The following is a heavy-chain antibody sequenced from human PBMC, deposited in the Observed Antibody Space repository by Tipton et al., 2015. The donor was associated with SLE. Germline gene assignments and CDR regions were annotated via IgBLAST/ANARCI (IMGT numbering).Heavy chain of an antibody. V-gene: IGHV3-23*03. Sequence: SLRLSCAASEFPFSNYAMNWVRQGPGKGLEWVSVIYTGGSTYYADSVKGRFTISRDNSKNTLYLQMYSLRPEDTAVYCCARQEYSSSFYYYGMDVWGQGTTVTVSS. CDR1: EFPFSNYA. J-gene: IGHJ6*02. D-gene: IGHD6-6*01. CDR2: IYTGGST. CDR3: ARQEYSSSFYYYGMDV.